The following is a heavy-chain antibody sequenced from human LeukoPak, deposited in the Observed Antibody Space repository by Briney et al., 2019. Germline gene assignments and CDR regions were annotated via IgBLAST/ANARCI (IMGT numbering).Heavy chain of an antibody. CDR3: ARRRGYSHHPDDWYFDL. Sequence: ASVKVSCKASGYTFTSYDINCVRQATGQGLEWMGWMNPTSGNTGYAHKFQDRITMTRDTSISTAYMELSSLRSEDTAVYYCARRRGYSHHPDDWYFDLWGRGTLVTVSS. V-gene: IGHV1-8*01. CDR2: MNPTSGNT. J-gene: IGHJ2*01. CDR1: GYTFTSYD. D-gene: IGHD5-18*01.